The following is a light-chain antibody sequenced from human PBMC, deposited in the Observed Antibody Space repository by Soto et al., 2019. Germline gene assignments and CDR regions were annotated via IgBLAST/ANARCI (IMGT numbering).Light chain of an antibody. CDR1: ETIIDY. CDR2: SAS. Sequence: DIQMSQSPSSLSASVGDSVTITCRASETIIDYLHWYQQQPGEAPKLLIFSASSLHSGVPSSFRGSGSGTHVTLTISSLHPEDFATSFCQHSFRAPRTFGQGTKLQAK. J-gene: IGKJ2*01. CDR3: QHSFRAPRT. V-gene: IGKV1-39*01.